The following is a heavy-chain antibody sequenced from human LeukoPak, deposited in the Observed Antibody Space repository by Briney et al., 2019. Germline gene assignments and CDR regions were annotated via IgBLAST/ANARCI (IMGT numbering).Heavy chain of an antibody. J-gene: IGHJ4*02. CDR2: INPSGGST. CDR1: GYTFTSYY. D-gene: IGHD3-22*01. CDR3: ARALYYYDSSGEVDY. V-gene: IGHV1-46*01. Sequence: GASVKVSCKASGYTFTSYYMHWVRQAPGQGLEWMGIINPSGGSTSYAQKFQGRVTMTRDTSTSTVYMELSSLRSEDTAVYYCARALYYYDSSGEVDYWGQGTLVTASS.